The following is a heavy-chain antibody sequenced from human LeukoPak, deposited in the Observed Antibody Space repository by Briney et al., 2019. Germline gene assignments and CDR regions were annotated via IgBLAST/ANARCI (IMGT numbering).Heavy chain of an antibody. CDR2: IKQDGREK. Sequence: GGSLRLSCAASGFTFSSYWMSWVRQAPGKGLEWVANIKQDGREKYYVDSVKGRFTISRDNAKNSLYLQMNSLRAEDTAVYYCARDLVGATPLYYYYGMDVWGQGTTVTVSS. V-gene: IGHV3-7*01. CDR3: ARDLVGATPLYYYYGMDV. D-gene: IGHD1-26*01. J-gene: IGHJ6*02. CDR1: GFTFSSYW.